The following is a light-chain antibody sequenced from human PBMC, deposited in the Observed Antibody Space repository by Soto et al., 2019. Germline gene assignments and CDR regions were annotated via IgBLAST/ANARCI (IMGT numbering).Light chain of an antibody. J-gene: IGKJ4*01. CDR3: QQYGSTPPD. Sequence: EIVLTQSPGTLSLSPGERATLSCRASQSVTSSYLAWYQQKPGQAPRLLIYDASSRATGIPDRFSGSGSGTDFPLTISRLEPEDFAVYYCQQYGSTPPDFGGGTTVEIK. V-gene: IGKV3-20*01. CDR1: QSVTSSY. CDR2: DAS.